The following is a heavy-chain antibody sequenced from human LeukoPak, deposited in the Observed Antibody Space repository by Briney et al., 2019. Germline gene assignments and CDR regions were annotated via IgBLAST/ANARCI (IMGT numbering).Heavy chain of an antibody. CDR2: INPDSGGT. V-gene: IGHV1-2*02. D-gene: IGHD3-3*01. CDR3: ARYRAYYDFWSGYSYYYYYYMDV. Sequence: GASVKVSCKASGYTFTNYGISWVRQAPGQGLEWMGWINPDSGGTNYAQKFQGRVTMTRDTSINTAYMELRRLRSDDTAVYYCARYRAYYDFWSGYSYYYYYYMDVWGKGTTVTVSS. J-gene: IGHJ6*03. CDR1: GYTFTNYG.